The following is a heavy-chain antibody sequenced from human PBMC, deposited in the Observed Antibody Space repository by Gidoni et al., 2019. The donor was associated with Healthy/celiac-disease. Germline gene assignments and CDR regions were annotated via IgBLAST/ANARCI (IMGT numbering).Heavy chain of an antibody. D-gene: IGHD3-22*01. CDR3: AKLGRYYYDSSGYYRDY. V-gene: IGHV3-23*01. CDR2: ISGSGGST. Sequence: EVQLLESGGGLVQHGGSLRLSCAASGFTFSSYAMGWVRQAPGKGLEWVSAISGSGGSTYYADSVKGRFTISRDNSKNTLYLKMNSLRAEDTAVYYCAKLGRYYYDSSGYYRDYWGQGTLVTVSS. CDR1: GFTFSSYA. J-gene: IGHJ4*02.